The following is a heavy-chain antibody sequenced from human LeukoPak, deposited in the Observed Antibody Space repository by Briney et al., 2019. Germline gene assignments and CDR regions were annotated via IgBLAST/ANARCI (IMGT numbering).Heavy chain of an antibody. CDR2: IYYSGST. CDR1: GGSISSGDYY. J-gene: IGHJ4*02. V-gene: IGHV4-30-4*08. CDR3: ARGVVMATIIVYYFDY. Sequence: SETLSLTCTVSGGSISSGDYYWSWIRQPPGKGLEWIGYIYYSGSTYYNPSLKSRVTISVDTSKNQFSRKLSSVTAADTTVYYCARGVVMATIIVYYFDYWGQGTLVTVSS. D-gene: IGHD5-24*01.